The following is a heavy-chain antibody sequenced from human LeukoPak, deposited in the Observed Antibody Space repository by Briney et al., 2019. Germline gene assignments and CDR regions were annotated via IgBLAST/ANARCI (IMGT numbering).Heavy chain of an antibody. D-gene: IGHD6-13*01. Sequence: PSQTLSLTCTVSGGSISSGGYYWSWIRQHPGKGLEWIGYIYYSGSTYYNPSLKSRVTISVDTSKNQYSLKLSSVTAADTAVYYGARALPAAGTHNWFDPWGQGTLVTVSS. CDR3: ARALPAAGTHNWFDP. CDR2: IYYSGST. V-gene: IGHV4-31*03. J-gene: IGHJ5*02. CDR1: GGSISSGGYY.